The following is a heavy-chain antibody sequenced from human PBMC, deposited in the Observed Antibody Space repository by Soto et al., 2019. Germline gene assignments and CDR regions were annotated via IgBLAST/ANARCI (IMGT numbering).Heavy chain of an antibody. J-gene: IGHJ4*02. CDR3: AREEAFMVRGVITSDFDY. V-gene: IGHV3-7*05. Sequence: GGSLRLSCAASGFTFSSYWMSWVRQAPGKGLEWVANIKQDGSEKYYVDSVKGRFTISRDNAKNSLYLQMNSLRAEDTAVYYCAREEAFMVRGVITSDFDYWGQGTLVTVSS. CDR1: GFTFSSYW. CDR2: IKQDGSEK. D-gene: IGHD3-10*01.